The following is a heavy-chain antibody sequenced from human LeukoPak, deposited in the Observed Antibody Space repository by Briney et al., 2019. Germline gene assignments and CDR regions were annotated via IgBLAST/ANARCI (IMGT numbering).Heavy chain of an antibody. J-gene: IGHJ4*02. Sequence: GGSLRLSCAASGFTFSSCGMHWVRQAPGKGLEWVAFIRYDGSNKYYADSVKGRFTISRDNSKNTLYLQMNSLKAADTAVYHCARISRGTLAGHFDYWGQGILVTVSS. D-gene: IGHD6-19*01. CDR1: GFTFSSCG. CDR2: IRYDGSNK. V-gene: IGHV3-30*02. CDR3: ARISRGTLAGHFDY.